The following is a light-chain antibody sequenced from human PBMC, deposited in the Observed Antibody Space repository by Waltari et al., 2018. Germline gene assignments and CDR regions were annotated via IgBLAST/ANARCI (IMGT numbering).Light chain of an antibody. J-gene: IGLJ1*01. Sequence: QSALTQPASVSGTPGQSITISCTGTSSDVGHSDLVPWYQQHPGKAPKLPVCEVIKRPSGVSSRFSGSKSGNTASLTISGLQAEDEADYYCCSYAGLGTYVFGSGTKVTVL. CDR3: CSYAGLGTYV. CDR2: EVI. CDR1: SSDVGHSDL. V-gene: IGLV2-23*02.